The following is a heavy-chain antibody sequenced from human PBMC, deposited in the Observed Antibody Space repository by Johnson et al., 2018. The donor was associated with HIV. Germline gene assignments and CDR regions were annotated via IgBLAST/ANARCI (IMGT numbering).Heavy chain of an antibody. CDR3: ARRKIAAAGRDAFDI. CDR1: GFDFSSVT. J-gene: IGHJ3*02. D-gene: IGHD6-13*01. V-gene: IGHV3-30*19. Sequence: VLLLESGGGVVQPGGSLRLSCAASGFDFSSVTMYWVRQAPGKGLEWVAVISSDGSSKQYADSVKDRLTFSRDNSKNTLYLQMNNLRAEDTTVYYCARRKIAAAGRDAFDIWGQGTMVTVSS. CDR2: ISSDGSSK.